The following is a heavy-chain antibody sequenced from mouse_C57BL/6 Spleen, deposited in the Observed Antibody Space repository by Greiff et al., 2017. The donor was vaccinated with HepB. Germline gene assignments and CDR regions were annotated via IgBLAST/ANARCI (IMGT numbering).Heavy chain of an antibody. CDR1: GFSLTSYG. CDR3: ARINYYGSSYPYAMDY. V-gene: IGHV2-2*01. CDR2: IWSGGST. Sequence: QVQLKQSGPGLVQPSQSLSITCTVSGFSLTSYGVHWVRQSPGKGLEWLGVIWSGGSTDYNAAFISRLSISKDNSKSQVFFKMNSLQADDTAIYYCARINYYGSSYPYAMDYWGQGTSVTVSS. D-gene: IGHD1-1*01. J-gene: IGHJ4*01.